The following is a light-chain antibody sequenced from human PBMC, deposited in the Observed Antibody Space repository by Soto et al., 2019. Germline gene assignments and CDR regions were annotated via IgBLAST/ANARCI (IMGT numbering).Light chain of an antibody. Sequence: IVLTQSPASLSVSPGERATLSCRASQDISTYLAWYQQRPGQAPRLLIYDASNRATGIPARFSGSGSGTEFSLTISSLQSEDFAVYSCQQYGDWPGAFGGGTKVEIK. CDR2: DAS. J-gene: IGKJ4*01. V-gene: IGKV3D-11*01. CDR3: QQYGDWPGA. CDR1: QDISTY.